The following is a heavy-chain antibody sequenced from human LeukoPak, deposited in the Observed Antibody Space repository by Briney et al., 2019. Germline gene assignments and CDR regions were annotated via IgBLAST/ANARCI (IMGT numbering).Heavy chain of an antibody. V-gene: IGHV1-46*01. D-gene: IGHD4-17*01. Sequence: ASVKVSCKASGYTFTSYYMHWVRQAPGQGLEWMGIINPSGGSTSYAQKFQGRVTMTRDTSTSTVYMELSSLRYEDTAVYYCARGYGGQTIPNPFDYWGQGTLVTVSS. CDR3: ARGYGGQTIPNPFDY. J-gene: IGHJ4*02. CDR1: GYTFTSYY. CDR2: INPSGGST.